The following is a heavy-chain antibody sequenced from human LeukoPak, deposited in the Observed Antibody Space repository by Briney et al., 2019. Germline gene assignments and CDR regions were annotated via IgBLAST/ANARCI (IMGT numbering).Heavy chain of an antibody. CDR2: IYHSGST. V-gene: IGHV4-38-2*01. Sequence: PSETLSLTCAVSGYSISSGYYWGWIRQPPGKGLECIGSIYHSGSTYYNPSLKSRVTISVDTSKNQFSLKLSSVTAADTAVYYCARIQLGNRGDYFDYWGQGTLVTVSS. CDR1: GYSISSGYY. J-gene: IGHJ4*02. CDR3: ARIQLGNRGDYFDY. D-gene: IGHD1-1*01.